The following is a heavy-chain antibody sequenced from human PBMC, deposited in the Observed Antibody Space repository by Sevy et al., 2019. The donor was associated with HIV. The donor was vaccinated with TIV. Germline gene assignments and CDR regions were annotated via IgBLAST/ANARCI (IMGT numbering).Heavy chain of an antibody. Sequence: ASVKVSCKAFGYTFTNYSMHWVRQAPGKGLEWMGLINPSGGSTNYAQKFQGRLDMTRDTSTSTVYMELSSLRSEDTAVYYCGRDYHYDYSGPGYWGQGTLVTVSS. D-gene: IGHD3-22*01. CDR3: GRDYHYDYSGPGY. J-gene: IGHJ4*02. CDR1: GYTFTNYS. V-gene: IGHV1-46*01. CDR2: INPSGGST.